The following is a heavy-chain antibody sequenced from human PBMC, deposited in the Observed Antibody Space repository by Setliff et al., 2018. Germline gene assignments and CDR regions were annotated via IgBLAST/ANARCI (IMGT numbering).Heavy chain of an antibody. CDR1: GFTFSHFA. D-gene: IGHD2-21*02. CDR3: AKDPSGDFVGAFDS. J-gene: IGHJ5*01. Sequence: PGGSLRLSCAASGFTFSHFAVTWVRQSPGRGLEWVASIGAGGDYTKYADSVRGRFTISRDNSKNTIYLQMNSLRAEDTAKYYCAKDPSGDFVGAFDSWGRGTLVTVSS. CDR2: IGAGGDYT. V-gene: IGHV3-23*01.